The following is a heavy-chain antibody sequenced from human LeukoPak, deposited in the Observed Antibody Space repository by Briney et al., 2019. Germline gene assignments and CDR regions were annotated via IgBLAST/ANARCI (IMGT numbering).Heavy chain of an antibody. D-gene: IGHD3-3*01. J-gene: IGHJ4*02. V-gene: IGHV1-2*02. CDR1: GYTFTGYY. CDR3: ARSPVVNDFWSGYYTYLDY. CDR2: INPNSGGT. Sequence: ASVKVSCKASGYTFTGYYMHWVRQAPGQGLEWMGWINPNSGGTNYAQKFQGRVTMTRDTSISTAYMELSGLRSDDTAVYYCARSPVVNDFWSGYYTYLDYWGQGTLVTVSS.